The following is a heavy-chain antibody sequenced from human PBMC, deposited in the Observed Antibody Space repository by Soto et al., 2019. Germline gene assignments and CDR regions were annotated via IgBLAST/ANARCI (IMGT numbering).Heavy chain of an antibody. D-gene: IGHD7-27*01. CDR2: INAGYGNT. CDR1: GYTFSSYA. V-gene: IGHV1-3*01. CDR3: ARDTGDGTFDF. J-gene: IGHJ4*02. Sequence: ASVKVSCKASGYTFSSYAMHWVRQAPGQRLEWMGWINAGYGNTKSSQKFQDRVTISRDTSASTAYMELTGLRSEDTAVYYCARDTGDGTFDFWGQRTLVTVSS.